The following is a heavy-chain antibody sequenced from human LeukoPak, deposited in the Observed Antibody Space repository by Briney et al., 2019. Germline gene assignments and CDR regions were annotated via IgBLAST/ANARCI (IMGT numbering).Heavy chain of an antibody. CDR1: GGSIISGDFY. CDR2: IYYSGST. J-gene: IGHJ6*02. V-gene: IGHV4-30-4*01. D-gene: IGHD5-18*01. Sequence: PSETLSLTCTVSGGSIISGDFYWIWIRQPPGKGLEWIGYIYYSGSTYYNPSLKSLITISVDTSKNQFSLKLSSVTAADTAVYYCARVGGRGYSYGRGVYGMDVWGQGTTVTVSS. CDR3: ARVGGRGYSYGRGVYGMDV.